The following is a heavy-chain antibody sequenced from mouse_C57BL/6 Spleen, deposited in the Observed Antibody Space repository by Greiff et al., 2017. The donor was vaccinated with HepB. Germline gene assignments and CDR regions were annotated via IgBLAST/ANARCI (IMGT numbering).Heavy chain of an antibody. Sequence: DVKLVESGGGLVKPGGSLKLSCAASGFTFSSYAMSWVRQTPEKRLEWVATISDGGSYTYYPDNVKGRFTISRDNAKNNLYLQMSHLKSEDTAMYYCAREGVTKDYFDYWGQGTTLTVSS. V-gene: IGHV5-4*01. J-gene: IGHJ2*01. CDR3: AREGVTKDYFDY. D-gene: IGHD2-3*01. CDR2: ISDGGSYT. CDR1: GFTFSSYA.